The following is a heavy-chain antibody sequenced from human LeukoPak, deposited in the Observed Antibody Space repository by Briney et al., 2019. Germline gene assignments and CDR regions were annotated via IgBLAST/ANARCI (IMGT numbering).Heavy chain of an antibody. CDR1: GYTFTHYY. J-gene: IGHJ5*02. CDR3: ATVDSSGYYNWFEA. Sequence: ASVKISCKVSGYTFTHYYMHWVQQAPGKGLEWMGLVDPEDGETIYAEKFQGRVTITAATSTDTAYMELSSLKSADAAVYYCATVDSSGYYNWFEAWGQGTLVTVSS. CDR2: VDPEDGET. V-gene: IGHV1-69-2*01. D-gene: IGHD3-22*01.